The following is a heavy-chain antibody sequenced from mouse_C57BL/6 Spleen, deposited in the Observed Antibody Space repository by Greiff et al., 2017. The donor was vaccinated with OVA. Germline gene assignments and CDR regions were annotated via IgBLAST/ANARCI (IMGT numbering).Heavy chain of an antibody. J-gene: IGHJ3*01. CDR1: GYTFTDYY. Sequence: EVQLQQFGPELVKPGASVKISCKASGYTFTDYYMNWVKQSHGKSLEWIGDINPNNGGTSYNQKFKGKATLTVDKSSSTAYMELRSLTSEDSAVYYCARRGITTVPFAYWGQGTLVTVSA. V-gene: IGHV1-26*01. CDR3: ARRGITTVPFAY. CDR2: INPNNGGT. D-gene: IGHD1-1*01.